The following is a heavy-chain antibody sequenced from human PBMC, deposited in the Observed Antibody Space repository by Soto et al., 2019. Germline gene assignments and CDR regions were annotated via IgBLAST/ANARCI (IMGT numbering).Heavy chain of an antibody. CDR3: ARLEGLATISYYFDF. J-gene: IGHJ4*02. CDR1: GDSINSDKYY. D-gene: IGHD3-9*01. CDR2: IYYRGNT. V-gene: IGHV4-39*01. Sequence: QLQESGPGLVKPSETLSLTCSVSGDSINSDKYYWGWIRQPPGKGLEWIGSIYYRGNTYYNPSLPTRVTISLDKSKGQFSLRLTSVTAADSAVYFCARLEGLATISYYFDFWGQGAQVTVSS.